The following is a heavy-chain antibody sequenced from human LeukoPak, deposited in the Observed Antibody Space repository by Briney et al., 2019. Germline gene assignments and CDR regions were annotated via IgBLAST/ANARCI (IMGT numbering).Heavy chain of an antibody. CDR3: AREGNYYYYMDV. Sequence: PRGSLRLSCAASGFIVSSNYMSWVRQAPGKGLEWVSVIYSDGNTYYADSVKGRFTISRDNSKNTLYLQMNSLRAEDTAVYYCAREGNYYYYMDVWGKGTTVTVSS. CDR2: IYSDGNT. J-gene: IGHJ6*03. V-gene: IGHV3-53*01. CDR1: GFIVSSNY.